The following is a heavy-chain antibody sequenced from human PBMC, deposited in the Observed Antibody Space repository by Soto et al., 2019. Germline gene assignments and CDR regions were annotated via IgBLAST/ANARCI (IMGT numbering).Heavy chain of an antibody. CDR1: GGSISSSSYY. V-gene: IGHV4-39*01. D-gene: IGHD2-2*01. J-gene: IGHJ5*02. CDR2: IYYSGST. CDR3: ARNIVVVPAAMRGWFDP. Sequence: LSLTCTVSGGSISSSSYYWGWIRQPPGKGLEWIGSIYYSGSTYYNPSLKSRVTISVDTSKNQFSLKLSSVTAADTAVYYCARNIVVVPAAMRGWFDPWGQGTLVTVSS.